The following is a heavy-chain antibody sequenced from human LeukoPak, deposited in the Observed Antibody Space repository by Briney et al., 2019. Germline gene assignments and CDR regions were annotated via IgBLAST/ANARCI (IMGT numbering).Heavy chain of an antibody. Sequence: PGRSLRLSCAASGFTFDDYAMHWVRQAPGKGLAWVSGISWNSGSIGYADSVKGRFTISRDNAKNSLYLQMNSLRAEDMALYYCAKAKGQLRGHFDYWGQGTLVTVSS. CDR1: GFTFDDYA. V-gene: IGHV3-9*03. J-gene: IGHJ4*02. CDR2: ISWNSGSI. CDR3: AKAKGQLRGHFDY. D-gene: IGHD1-1*01.